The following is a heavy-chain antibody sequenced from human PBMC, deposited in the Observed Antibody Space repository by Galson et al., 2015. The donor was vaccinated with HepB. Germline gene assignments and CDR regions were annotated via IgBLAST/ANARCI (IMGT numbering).Heavy chain of an antibody. V-gene: IGHV3-9*01. CDR1: GFAFDDHA. D-gene: IGHD2-2*01. CDR3: AKDFCSSETCDENYYYFMDV. CDR2: IKWNSGSV. J-gene: IGHJ6*03. Sequence: SLRLSCAASGFAFDDHAMHWVRQAPGRGLEWVSGIKWNSGSVDYADSVKGRFTISRENAKNSLYLQMRNLRPEDTALYYYAKDFCSSETCDENYYYFMDVWGKGTTVTVSS.